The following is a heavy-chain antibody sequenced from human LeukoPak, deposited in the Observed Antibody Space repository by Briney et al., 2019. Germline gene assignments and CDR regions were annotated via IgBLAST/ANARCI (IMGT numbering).Heavy chain of an antibody. CDR3: VRGRQQLAY. Sequence: PGGSLRLSCAASGFTFSSYWMSWVRQAPGRGLEWVANIKHDGSEKYYGDSVKGLFIISRDNAKNSLYLQMNSLRADDTAVYYCVRGRQQLAYWGQGILVTASS. J-gene: IGHJ4*02. V-gene: IGHV3-7*01. CDR2: IKHDGSEK. CDR1: GFTFSSYW. D-gene: IGHD6-13*01.